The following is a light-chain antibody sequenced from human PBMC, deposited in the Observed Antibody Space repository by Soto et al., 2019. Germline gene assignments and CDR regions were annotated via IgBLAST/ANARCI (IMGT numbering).Light chain of an antibody. Sequence: EIVMTQSPATLSLSPGGRATLSCRASQVVTTNLAWYQQKPGQAPRLLIYDASTRAAGVPARFSGSGSGTHFTLTISSLQSEDFAVYYCQQYSNWHPITFGQGTRLEIK. CDR1: QVVTTN. CDR2: DAS. V-gene: IGKV3-15*01. J-gene: IGKJ5*01. CDR3: QQYSNWHPIT.